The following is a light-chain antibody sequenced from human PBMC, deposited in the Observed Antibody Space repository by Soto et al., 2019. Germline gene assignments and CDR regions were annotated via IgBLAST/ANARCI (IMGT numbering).Light chain of an antibody. Sequence: EIVLTQSPATLSLSPGERATLSCRASQSVSSYLAWYQQKPGQAPRLLIYDASNRATGVPARFSGSGSGPDFTLTISSLEPEDFAVYYCQQLSNWPPLTFGGGTKVEIK. V-gene: IGKV3-11*01. CDR1: QSVSSY. CDR3: QQLSNWPPLT. CDR2: DAS. J-gene: IGKJ4*01.